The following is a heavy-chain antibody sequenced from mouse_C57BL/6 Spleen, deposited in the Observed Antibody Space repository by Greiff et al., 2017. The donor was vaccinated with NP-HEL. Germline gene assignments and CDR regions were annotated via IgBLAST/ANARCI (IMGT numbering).Heavy chain of an antibody. CDR2: INPNNGGT. CDR1: GYTFTDYY. V-gene: IGHV1-26*01. D-gene: IGHD1-1*01. J-gene: IGHJ1*03. CDR3: ARGITTVVGVPPYWYFDV. Sequence: VQLQQSGPELVKPGASVKISCKASGYTFTDYYMNWVKQSHGKSLEWIGDINPNNGGTSYNQKFKGKATLTVDKSSSTAYMELRSLTSEDSAVYYCARGITTVVGVPPYWYFDVWGTGTTVTVSS.